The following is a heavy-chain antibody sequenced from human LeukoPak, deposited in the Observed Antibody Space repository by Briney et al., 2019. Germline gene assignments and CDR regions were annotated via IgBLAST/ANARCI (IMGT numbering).Heavy chain of an antibody. J-gene: IGHJ4*02. Sequence: GGSLRLSCSVSGFTFSTYVMHWVRQAPGKGLEYVSATSSNGDNTYYADSVKGRFTISRDNSKNTLYLQMSSLRPDDTAVYFCVRGTGYWGQGTLVTVSS. CDR2: TSSNGDNT. CDR3: VRGTGY. CDR1: GFTFSTYV. V-gene: IGHV3-64D*06.